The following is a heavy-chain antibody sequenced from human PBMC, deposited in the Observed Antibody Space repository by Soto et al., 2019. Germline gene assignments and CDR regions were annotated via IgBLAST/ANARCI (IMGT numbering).Heavy chain of an antibody. CDR1: GGTFSSYA. CDR3: ADAHLDYYDSSGYYSYNWFDP. CDR2: IIPIFGTA. J-gene: IGHJ5*02. D-gene: IGHD3-22*01. Sequence: SVKVSCKASGGTFSSYAISWVRQAPGQGPEWMGGIIPIFGTANYAQKFQGRVTITADESTSTAYMELSSLRSEDTAVYYCADAHLDYYDSSGYYSYNWFDPWGQGTLVTVSS. V-gene: IGHV1-69*13.